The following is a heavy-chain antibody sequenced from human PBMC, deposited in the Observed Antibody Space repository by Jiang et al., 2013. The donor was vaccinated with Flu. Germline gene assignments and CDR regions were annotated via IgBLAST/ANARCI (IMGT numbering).Heavy chain of an antibody. V-gene: IGHV3-9*01. CDR2: ISWNSGNI. Sequence: VQLVESGGGLVQPGRSLRLSCAASGFTFDDYAMHWVRQAPGKGLEWVSGISWNSGNIGYADSVKGRFTISRDNAKNSLYLQMSSLRAEDTALYYCAKDFDSSGYGVAGDYWGQGTLVTVSS. D-gene: IGHD3-22*01. J-gene: IGHJ4*02. CDR1: GFTFDDYA. CDR3: AKDFDSSGYGVAGDY.